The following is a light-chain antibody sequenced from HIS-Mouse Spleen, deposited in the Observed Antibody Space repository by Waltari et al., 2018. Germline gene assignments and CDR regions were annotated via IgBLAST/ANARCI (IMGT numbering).Light chain of an antibody. Sequence: QSALTHPASVSGSPGQSITISCTGTSPDVGSYNLVSWYQQHPGKAPKLMIYEGSKRPSGVSNRFSGSKSGNTASLTISGLQAEDEADYYCCSYAGSSTWVFGGGTKLTVL. V-gene: IGLV2-23*01. CDR2: EGS. J-gene: IGLJ3*02. CDR1: SPDVGSYNL. CDR3: CSYAGSSTWV.